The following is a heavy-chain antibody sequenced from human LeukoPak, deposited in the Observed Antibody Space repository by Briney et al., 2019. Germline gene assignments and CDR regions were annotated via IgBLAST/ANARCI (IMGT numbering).Heavy chain of an antibody. D-gene: IGHD3-22*01. CDR3: ARYSSGYYYGYYFDY. V-gene: IGHV4-61*08. J-gene: IGHJ4*02. Sequence: PSETLSLTRAVSGGSISSGGYSWSWIRQPPGKGLEWIGYIYYSGSTNYNPSLKSRVTISVDTSKNQFSLKLSSVTAADTAVYYCARYSSGYYYGYYFDYWGQGTLVTVSS. CDR1: GGSISSGGYS. CDR2: IYYSGST.